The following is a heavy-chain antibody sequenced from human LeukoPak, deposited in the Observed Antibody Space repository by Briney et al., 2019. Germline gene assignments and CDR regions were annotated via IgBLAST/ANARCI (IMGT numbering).Heavy chain of an antibody. Sequence: GASVKVSCKASGYTFISYGISWVRQAPGQGLEWMGWISPYNGNTNYAQNLQGRVTMTTDTSTNTAYMELRSLRSDDTAVYYCVRRNYYDSSGYGTSFDYWGQGTLVTVSS. V-gene: IGHV1-18*01. CDR3: VRRNYYDSSGYGTSFDY. CDR1: GYTFISYG. D-gene: IGHD3-22*01. CDR2: ISPYNGNT. J-gene: IGHJ4*02.